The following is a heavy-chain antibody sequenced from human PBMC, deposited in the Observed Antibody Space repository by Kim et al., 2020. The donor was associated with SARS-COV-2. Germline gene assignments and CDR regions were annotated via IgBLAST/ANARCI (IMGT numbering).Heavy chain of an antibody. CDR2: IYYSGST. J-gene: IGHJ5*02. CDR1: GGSISSSSYY. CDR3: ARQGFLGSWFDP. Sequence: SETLSLTCTVSGGSISSSSYYWGWIRQPPGKGLEWIGSIYYSGSTYYNPSLKSRVTISVDTSKNQFSLKLSSVTAADTAVYYCARQGFLGSWFDPWGQGT. D-gene: IGHD3-3*01. V-gene: IGHV4-39*01.